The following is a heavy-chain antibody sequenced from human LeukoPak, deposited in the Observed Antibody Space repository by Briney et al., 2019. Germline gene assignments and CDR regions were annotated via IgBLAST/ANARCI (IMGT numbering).Heavy chain of an antibody. J-gene: IGHJ4*02. Sequence: GRSLRLSCVASGFTFSSYGMHWVRQAPGKGLEWVAAISYDGSKYYADSVKGRFTISRDNSKNTLYLQMNSLRAEDTAVYYCAKSRYYYDSSGYAATDYWGQGTLVTVSS. CDR1: GFTFSSYG. V-gene: IGHV3-30*18. D-gene: IGHD3-22*01. CDR2: ISYDGSK. CDR3: AKSRYYYDSSGYAATDY.